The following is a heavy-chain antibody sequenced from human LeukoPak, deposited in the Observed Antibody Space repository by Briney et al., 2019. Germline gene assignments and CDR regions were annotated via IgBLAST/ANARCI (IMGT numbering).Heavy chain of an antibody. D-gene: IGHD5-12*01. CDR3: ARDNSGGHSGYDLLGIDY. J-gene: IGHJ4*02. Sequence: GASVKVSCKASGDTFTSYGISWVRQAPGQGLEWMGWISAYNGNTNYAQKLQGRVTMTTDTSTSTAYMELRSLRSDDTAVYYCARDNSGGHSGYDLLGIDYWGQGTLVTVSS. V-gene: IGHV1-18*01. CDR2: ISAYNGNT. CDR1: GDTFTSYG.